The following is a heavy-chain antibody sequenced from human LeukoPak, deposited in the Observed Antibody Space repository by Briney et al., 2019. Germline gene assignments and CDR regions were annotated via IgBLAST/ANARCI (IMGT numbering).Heavy chain of an antibody. D-gene: IGHD3-9*01. V-gene: IGHV3-30*04. Sequence: GSLRLSCAASGFTFSSYAMHWVRQAPGKGLEWVAVISYDGSNKYYADSVKGRFTISRDNSKNTLYLQMNSLRAEDTAVYYCARCGRLTGNDYWGQGTLVTVSS. J-gene: IGHJ4*02. CDR3: ARCGRLTGNDY. CDR2: ISYDGSNK. CDR1: GFTFSSYA.